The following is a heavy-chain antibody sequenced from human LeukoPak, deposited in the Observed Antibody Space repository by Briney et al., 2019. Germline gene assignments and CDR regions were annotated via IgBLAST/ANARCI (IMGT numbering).Heavy chain of an antibody. CDR2: INPNSGGT. V-gene: IGHV1-2*02. Sequence: ASVKVSCKASGYTFTSYGISWVRQAPGQGLEWMGWINPNSGGTNYIQKFQGRVTMTRDTSISTAYMELRSLRSDDTAVYYCARSPGYSSGWYGYYYYYYMDVWGKGTTVTVSS. CDR3: ARSPGYSSGWYGYYYYYYMDV. J-gene: IGHJ6*03. CDR1: GYTFTSYG. D-gene: IGHD6-19*01.